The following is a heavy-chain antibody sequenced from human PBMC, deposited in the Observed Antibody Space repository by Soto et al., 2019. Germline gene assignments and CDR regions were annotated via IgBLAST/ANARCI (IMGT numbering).Heavy chain of an antibody. CDR1: GYTFTSYA. V-gene: IGHV1-3*01. CDR2: INAGNGNT. Sequence: ASVKVSCKASGYTFTSYAMHWVRQAPGQRLEWMGWINAGNGNTKYSQKFQGRVTITRDTSASTAYMELSSLRSEDTAVYYCARGGEYYYGSGSPAPYGMGVWGQGTTVTVSS. D-gene: IGHD3-10*01. CDR3: ARGGEYYYGSGSPAPYGMGV. J-gene: IGHJ6*02.